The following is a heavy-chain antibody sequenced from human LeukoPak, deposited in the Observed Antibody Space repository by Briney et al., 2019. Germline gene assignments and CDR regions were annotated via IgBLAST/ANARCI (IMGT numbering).Heavy chain of an antibody. D-gene: IGHD2-21*02. CDR2: FDPEDGER. CDR1: GYTLADLS. J-gene: IGHJ4*02. CDR3: ATGPIDMTVDYLHY. Sequence: ALVKVSCKISGYTLADLSMHWVRQAPGKGLEWLGRFDPEDGERIYARNFQGRFTMTEDTSADTAYMELYSLRSEDTAVYYCATGPIDMTVDYLHYWGQGTLVTVSS. V-gene: IGHV1-24*01.